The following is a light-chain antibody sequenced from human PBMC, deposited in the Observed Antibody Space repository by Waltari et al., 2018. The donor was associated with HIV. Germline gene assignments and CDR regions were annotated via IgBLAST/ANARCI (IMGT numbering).Light chain of an antibody. CDR2: STN. J-gene: IGLJ3*02. CDR1: SGSVSPSYY. CDR3: VLYMGSGISV. V-gene: IGLV8-61*01. Sequence: QTVVTQEPSFSVSPGGTVTLTCGFSSGSVSPSYYPSWSQQTPGQAPRTLIYSTNTRSSGVPDRFSGSILGNKAALTITGAQADDESDYYCVLYMGSGISVFGGGTKLTVL.